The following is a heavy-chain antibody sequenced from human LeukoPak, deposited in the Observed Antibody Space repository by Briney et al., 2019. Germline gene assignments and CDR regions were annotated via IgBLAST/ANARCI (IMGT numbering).Heavy chain of an antibody. CDR2: ISTSGGTT. J-gene: IGHJ4*02. V-gene: IGHV3-23*01. D-gene: IGHD3-10*01. CDR3: ASRSGGYRHFDD. CDR1: GFSFSDYA. Sequence: GGSLRLSCAASGFSFSDYAMSWVRQAPGKELEWVSAISTSGGTTVYADSVKGRFTISRDNSRNTLYLQMNSLRAEDTAVYYCASRSGGYRHFDDWGQGTLVTVSS.